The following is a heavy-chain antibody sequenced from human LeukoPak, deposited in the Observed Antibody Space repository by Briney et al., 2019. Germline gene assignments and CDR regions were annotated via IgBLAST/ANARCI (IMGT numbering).Heavy chain of an antibody. V-gene: IGHV4-4*07. CDR1: GGSISSYY. CDR3: ARRPQTGPDPLYFDY. Sequence: SETLSLTCTVSGGSISSYYWSWIRQPAGKGLEWIGRIYTSGSTNYNPSLKSRVTISVDTSKNQFSLKLSSVTAADTAVYYCARRPQTGPDPLYFDYWGQGTLVTVSS. J-gene: IGHJ4*02. D-gene: IGHD3-9*01. CDR2: IYTSGST.